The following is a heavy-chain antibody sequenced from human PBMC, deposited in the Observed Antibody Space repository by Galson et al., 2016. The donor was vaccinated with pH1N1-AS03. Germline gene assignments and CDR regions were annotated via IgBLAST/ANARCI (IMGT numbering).Heavy chain of an antibody. J-gene: IGHJ4*02. D-gene: IGHD4/OR15-4a*01. CDR3: ARGPVSYANYWFPPPDD. CDR1: GFTFSSYA. V-gene: IGHV3-64*01. CDR2: ISGNGFST. Sequence: SLRLSCAVGGFTFSSYAMFWVRQAPGKGLEYVSAISGNGFSTYYANSVKDGFTVSRDNSKNTLYLQMGSLRVEDMAVYYCARGPVSYANYWFPPPDDWGQGTLVTVSS.